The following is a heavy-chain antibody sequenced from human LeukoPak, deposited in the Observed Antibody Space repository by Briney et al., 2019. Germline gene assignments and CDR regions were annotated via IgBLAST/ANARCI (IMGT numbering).Heavy chain of an antibody. CDR1: GFTFSRYG. V-gene: IGHV3-30*18. CDR3: AKDLRVVAGPFDC. Sequence: GGSLRLSCAASGFTFSRYGMHWVRQAPGKGLEWVAVISSDGSNKYYADSVKGRFTISRDNSKNTLYLQMNSLRAEDTAVYYCAKDLRVVAGPFDCWGQGTLVTVSS. D-gene: IGHD6-19*01. CDR2: ISSDGSNK. J-gene: IGHJ4*02.